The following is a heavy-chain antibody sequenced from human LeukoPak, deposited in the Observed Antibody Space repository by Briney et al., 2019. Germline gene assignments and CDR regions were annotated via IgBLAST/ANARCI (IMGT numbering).Heavy chain of an antibody. V-gene: IGHV1-69*04. CDR3: ARGGYGGNSDY. Sequence: SVKVSCKASGYTFTSYGISWVRQAPGQGLEWMGRIIPILGIANYAQKFQGRVTITADKSTSTAYMELSSLRSEDTAVYYCARGGYGGNSDYWGQGTLVTVSS. J-gene: IGHJ4*02. D-gene: IGHD4-23*01. CDR2: IIPILGIA. CDR1: GYTFTSYG.